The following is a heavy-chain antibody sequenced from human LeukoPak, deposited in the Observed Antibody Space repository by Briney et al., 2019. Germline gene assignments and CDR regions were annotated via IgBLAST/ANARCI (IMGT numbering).Heavy chain of an antibody. J-gene: IGHJ4*02. CDR3: ARSFCTNNGCYRPFDY. V-gene: IGHV1-18*01. Sequence: GASVKVSCKASGYTFTSYGISWVRQAPGQGLEWMGWISSYDGNTNYAQKLQGRVTMTTDTSTSTAYMELRTLRSDDTAMYYCARSFCTNNGCYRPFDYWGQETLVTVSS. CDR2: ISSYDGNT. D-gene: IGHD2-8*01. CDR1: GYTFTSYG.